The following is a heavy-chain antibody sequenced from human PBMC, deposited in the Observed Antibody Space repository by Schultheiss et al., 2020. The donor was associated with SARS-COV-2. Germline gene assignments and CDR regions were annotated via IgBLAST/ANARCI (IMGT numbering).Heavy chain of an antibody. Sequence: SVKVSCKASGGTFSSYAISWVRQAPGQGLEWMGGIIPIFGTANYAQKFQGRVTITADESTSTAYMELSSLRSEDTAVYYCARKLVVVTASHTALDYWGQGTLVTVSS. CDR1: GGTFSSYA. CDR3: ARKLVVVTASHTALDY. V-gene: IGHV1-69*13. D-gene: IGHD2-21*02. CDR2: IIPIFGTA. J-gene: IGHJ4*02.